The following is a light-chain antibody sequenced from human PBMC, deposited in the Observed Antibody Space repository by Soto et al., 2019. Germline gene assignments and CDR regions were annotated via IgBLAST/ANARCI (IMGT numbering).Light chain of an antibody. CDR1: QSVLYSSDNKNY. J-gene: IGKJ4*01. CDR3: QQYYMTPLT. Sequence: DIVMTQSPDSLAVSLGERATINCKSSQSVLYSSDNKNYLAWYQQKPGQPPKLLIYWASTRESGVPDRFSASGSGTDFTLTISSLQAEDVAVYYCQQYYMTPLTFGGGTKVEIK. CDR2: WAS. V-gene: IGKV4-1*01.